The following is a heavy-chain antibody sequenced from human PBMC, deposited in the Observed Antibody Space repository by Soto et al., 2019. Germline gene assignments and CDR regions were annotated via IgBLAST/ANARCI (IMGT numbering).Heavy chain of an antibody. Sequence: SETLSLTCAVYGGSFSGYYWSWIRQPPGKGLERIEEINHSGSTNYNPSLKSRVTISVDMSKNQFSLKLSSVTAADTAVYYCAIGPHIVVVTAIEDYYGMDVWGQGTTVTVSS. CDR2: INHSGST. V-gene: IGHV4-34*01. CDR1: GGSFSGYY. J-gene: IGHJ6*02. D-gene: IGHD2-21*02. CDR3: AIGPHIVVVTAIEDYYGMDV.